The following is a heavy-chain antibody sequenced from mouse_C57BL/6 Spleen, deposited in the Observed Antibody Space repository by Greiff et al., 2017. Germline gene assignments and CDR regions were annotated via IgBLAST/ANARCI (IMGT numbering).Heavy chain of an antibody. V-gene: IGHV1-18*01. Sequence: VQLKQSGPELVKPGASVKIPCKASGYTFTDYNMDWVKQSHGKSLEWIGDINPNNGGTIYNQKFKGKATLTVDKSSSTAYMELRSLTSEDTAVYYCARRDDGYFAMDYWGQGTSVTVSS. J-gene: IGHJ4*01. CDR2: INPNNGGT. CDR1: GYTFTDYN. CDR3: ARRDDGYFAMDY. D-gene: IGHD2-3*01.